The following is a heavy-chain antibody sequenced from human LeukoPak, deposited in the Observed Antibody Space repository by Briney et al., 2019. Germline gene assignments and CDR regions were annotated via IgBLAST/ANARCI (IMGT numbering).Heavy chain of an antibody. V-gene: IGHV4-30-2*01. CDR2: IYHSGST. J-gene: IGHJ3*02. D-gene: IGHD4-4*01. CDR3: ARAPYTPGAFDI. Sequence: SETLSLTCAVSGGSISSGGYSWSWIRQPPGKGLEWIGYIYHSGSTYYNPSLKSRVTISVDRSKNQFSLKLSSATAADTAVYYCARAPYTPGAFDIWGQGTMVTVSS. CDR1: GGSISSGGYS.